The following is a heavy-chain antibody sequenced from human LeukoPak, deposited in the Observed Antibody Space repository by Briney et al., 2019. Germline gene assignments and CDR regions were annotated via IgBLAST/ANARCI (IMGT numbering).Heavy chain of an antibody. CDR1: GFTFSDYW. D-gene: IGHD5-18*01. CDR3: AKDPKWHQKYSYGPVDDAFDI. J-gene: IGHJ3*02. V-gene: IGHV3-7*01. CDR2: IKQNGSDI. Sequence: PGGSLRLSCEASGFTFSDYWMSWVRQAPGKGLEWVANIKQNGSDIEYVDSVKGRFTISRDNARNTLYLQMNSLRAEDTAVYYCAKDPKWHQKYSYGPVDDAFDIWGQGTMVTVSS.